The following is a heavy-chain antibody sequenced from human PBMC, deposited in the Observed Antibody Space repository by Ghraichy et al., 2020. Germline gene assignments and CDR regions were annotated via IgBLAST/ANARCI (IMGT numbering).Heavy chain of an antibody. D-gene: IGHD3-10*01. V-gene: IGHV3-48*02. CDR2: ISSSSSTI. Sequence: SCAASGFTFSSYSMNWVRQAPGKGLEWVSYISSSSSTIYYADSVKGRFTISRDNAKNSLYLQMNSLRDEDTAVYYGARDPRGKYFGESYYYYGMDVWGQGTTVTVSS. CDR1: GFTFSSYS. J-gene: IGHJ6*02. CDR3: ARDPRGKYFGESYYYYGMDV.